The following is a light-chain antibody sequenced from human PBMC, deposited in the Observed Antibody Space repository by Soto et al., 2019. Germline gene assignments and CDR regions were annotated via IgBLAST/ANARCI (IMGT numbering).Light chain of an antibody. CDR3: QQYNNWPQWT. CDR2: GAS. V-gene: IGKV3-15*01. J-gene: IGKJ1*01. Sequence: EIVMTQSPATLSVSPGERATLSCRASQSVSNNLAWYQQKPGQAPRLLIYGASTRATGIPARFSGSGSGTEFTLTISSLQSEDFAVYYCQQYNNWPQWTFGQGPKVEIK. CDR1: QSVSNN.